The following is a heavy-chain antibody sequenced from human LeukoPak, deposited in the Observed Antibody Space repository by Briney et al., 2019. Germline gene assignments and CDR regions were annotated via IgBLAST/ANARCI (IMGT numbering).Heavy chain of an antibody. CDR3: ARHLYCSSTSCYTSQKAFDI. Sequence: SETLSLTCTVSGGSISSGSYYWSWIRQPAGKGLEWIGRIYTSGSTNYNPSLKSRVTISVDTSKNQFSLKLSSVTAADTAVYYCARHLYCSSTSCYTSQKAFDIWGQGTMVTVSS. CDR2: IYTSGST. D-gene: IGHD2-2*02. CDR1: GGSISSGSYY. J-gene: IGHJ3*02. V-gene: IGHV4-61*02.